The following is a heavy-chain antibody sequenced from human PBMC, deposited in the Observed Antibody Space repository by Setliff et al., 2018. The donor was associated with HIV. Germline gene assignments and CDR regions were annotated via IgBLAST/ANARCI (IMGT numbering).Heavy chain of an antibody. Sequence: SETLSLTCTVSAASIRSHYWSWIRQSPGKGLEWIGNFYYTGSTDYNPSSKSRVTISLDKSNNQISLNLSSATAADTAVYYCARHTVFVRYFDHWGQGMLVTVSS. CDR2: FYYTGST. CDR3: ARHTVFVRYFDH. J-gene: IGHJ4*02. CDR1: AASIRSHY. D-gene: IGHD2-2*02. V-gene: IGHV4-59*11.